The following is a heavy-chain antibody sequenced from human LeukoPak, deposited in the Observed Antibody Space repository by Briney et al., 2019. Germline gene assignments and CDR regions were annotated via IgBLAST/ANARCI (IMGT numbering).Heavy chain of an antibody. Sequence: GGSLRLSCAASGFMFSSCWMSWVRQSPGKGLEWVANIKPDGSEKYYVDSVKGRFTISRDNAKNALYLEMNSLRVGDTAVYYCVRERKYSGSGSTYPYYDYWGQGTLVTVSS. D-gene: IGHD3-10*01. CDR2: IKPDGSEK. CDR1: GFMFSSCW. J-gene: IGHJ4*02. CDR3: VRERKYSGSGSTYPYYDY. V-gene: IGHV3-7*01.